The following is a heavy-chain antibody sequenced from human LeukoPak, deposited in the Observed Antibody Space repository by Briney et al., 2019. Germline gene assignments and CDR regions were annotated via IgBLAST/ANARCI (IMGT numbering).Heavy chain of an antibody. CDR2: IWYDGSNK. J-gene: IGHJ6*02. V-gene: IGHV3-33*01. Sequence: GRSLRLSCAASGFTFSSYGMHWVRQAPGKGLEWVAVIWYDGSNKYYADSVKGRFTISRDNSKNTLYLQMNSLRAEDTAVYYCARVSITGTTYYYYGMDVWGQGTTVTVSS. CDR3: ARVSITGTTYYYYGMDV. D-gene: IGHD1-20*01. CDR1: GFTFSSYG.